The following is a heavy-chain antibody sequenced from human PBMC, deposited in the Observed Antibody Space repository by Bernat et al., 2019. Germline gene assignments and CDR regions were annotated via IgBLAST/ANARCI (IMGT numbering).Heavy chain of an antibody. D-gene: IGHD6-19*01. J-gene: IGHJ6*02. V-gene: IGHV3-7*03. CDR3: ARATIAVAGTPPYYYYGMDV. CDR1: GFTFSSYA. Sequence: EVQLLESGGGLVQPGGSLRLSCAASGFTFSSYAMSWVRQAPGKGLEWVANIKQDGSEKYYVDSVKGRFTISRDNAKNSLYLQMNSLRAEDTAVYYCARATIAVAGTPPYYYYGMDVWGQGTTVTVSS. CDR2: IKQDGSEK.